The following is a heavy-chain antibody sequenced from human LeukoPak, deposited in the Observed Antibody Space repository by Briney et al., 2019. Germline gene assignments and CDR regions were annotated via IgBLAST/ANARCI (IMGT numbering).Heavy chain of an antibody. V-gene: IGHV1-24*01. CDR3: ATSVFLAAAGTFDY. CDR2: FDPEDGET. J-gene: IGHJ4*02. CDR1: GYTLTELS. Sequence: ASVKVSCKVSGYTLTELSMHWVRQAPGKGLEWMGGFDPEDGETIYAQKFQGRVTMTEDTSTDTAYMELSSLRSEDTAVYYCATSVFLAAAGTFDYXGQXXXXXXXS. D-gene: IGHD6-13*01.